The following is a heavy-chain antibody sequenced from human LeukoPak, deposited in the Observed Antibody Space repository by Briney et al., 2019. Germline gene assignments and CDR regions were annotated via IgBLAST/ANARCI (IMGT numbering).Heavy chain of an antibody. D-gene: IGHD2-15*01. Sequence: SQTLSLTCTVSGGSISSGDYYRSWMRQPPGTGLEWIGYIYYSGSTYYNSSLKSRVTISVDTSKDQFSLKLSSVTAADTAVYYCARDRYGQRIFDYWGQGTLVTVSS. V-gene: IGHV4-30-4*01. CDR1: GGSISSGDYY. J-gene: IGHJ4*02. CDR3: ARDRYGQRIFDY. CDR2: IYYSGST.